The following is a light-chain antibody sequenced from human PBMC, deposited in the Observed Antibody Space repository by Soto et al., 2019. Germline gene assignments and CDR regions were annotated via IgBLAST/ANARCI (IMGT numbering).Light chain of an antibody. CDR3: QQYGSSLGVT. CDR1: QSVSSSY. CDR2: GAY. V-gene: IGKV3-20*01. Sequence: EIVLTQSPGTLSLSPGERATLSCRASQSVSSSYLAWYQQKPGQAPRLLIYGAYSRATGIPDRFSGSASGTNFPLTISRLGPEDFAVYYCQQYGSSLGVTFGPGTKVDIK. J-gene: IGKJ3*01.